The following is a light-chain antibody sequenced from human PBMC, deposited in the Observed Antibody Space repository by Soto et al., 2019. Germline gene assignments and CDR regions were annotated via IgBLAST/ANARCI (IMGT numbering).Light chain of an antibody. V-gene: IGKV1-39*01. CDR2: DAS. J-gene: IGKJ1*01. CDR1: QNIDSY. CDR3: QQSYSSPPT. Sequence: DMQMTQSPPALSASVGDRVTITCRASQNIDSYLNWYQQKPGKAPELLIHDASSLQSGVPSRFSGSGSGTDFSLSISSLQPEDFAVYYCQQSYSSPPTFGQGTKVDIK.